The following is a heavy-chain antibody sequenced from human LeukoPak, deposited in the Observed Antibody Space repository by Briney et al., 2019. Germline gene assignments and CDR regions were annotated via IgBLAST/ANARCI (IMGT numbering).Heavy chain of an antibody. J-gene: IGHJ6*02. D-gene: IGHD6-13*01. CDR2: INRSGST. V-gene: IGHV4-34*01. CDR3: GIAAAGTGGVYYYYGMDV. Sequence: SETLSLTCAVYGGSFSGYYWSWIRQPPGKGLEWIGEINRSGSTNYNPSLKSRVTISVDTSKNQFSLKLSSVTAADTAVYYCGIAAAGTGGVYYYYGMDVWGQGTTVTVSS. CDR1: GGSFSGYY.